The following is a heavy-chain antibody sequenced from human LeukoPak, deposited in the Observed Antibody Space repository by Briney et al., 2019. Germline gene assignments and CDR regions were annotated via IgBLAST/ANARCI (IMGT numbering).Heavy chain of an antibody. V-gene: IGHV1-2*02. CDR2: INPNSGGT. CDR3: ARGGGYSYGYVDY. J-gene: IGHJ4*02. D-gene: IGHD5-18*01. CDR1: GYTFTGYY. Sequence: ASVKVSCKSSGYTFTGYYIHWVRQAPGQGLEWMGWINPNSGGTNYAQKFRGRVTMTRDTSISTAYMELSRLRSDDTAVYYCARGGGYSYGYVDYWGQGTLVTVSS.